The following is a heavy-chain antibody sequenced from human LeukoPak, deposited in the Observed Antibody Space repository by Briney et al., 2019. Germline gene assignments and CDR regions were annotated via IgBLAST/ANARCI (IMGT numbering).Heavy chain of an antibody. CDR3: ARDVIYASEIYSYGDS. Sequence: GGSLRLSCAASGFTVSTNYVSWVRQAPGKGLEWVSVIYRHGGTAYADSVQGRFSISRDNSKNTVDLQMNSLRAEDTAVYYCARDVIYASEIYSYGDSWGQGTLVTVSS. D-gene: IGHD3-16*01. CDR1: GFTVSTNY. J-gene: IGHJ4*02. V-gene: IGHV3-66*01. CDR2: IYRHGGT.